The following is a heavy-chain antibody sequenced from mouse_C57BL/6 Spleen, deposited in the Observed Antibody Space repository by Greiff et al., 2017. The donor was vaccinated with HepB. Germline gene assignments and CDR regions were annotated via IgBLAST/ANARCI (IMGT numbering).Heavy chain of an antibody. CDR1: GYAFSSSW. CDR3: ASFRYDGYYRFDY. Sequence: QVQLQQSGPELVKPGASVKISCKASGYAFSSSWMNWVQQRPGKGLEWIGRIYPGDGDTNYNGKFKGKATLTADKSSSTAYMQLSSLTSEDSAVYFCASFRYDGYYRFDYWGQGTTLTVSS. D-gene: IGHD2-3*01. CDR2: IYPGDGDT. V-gene: IGHV1-82*01. J-gene: IGHJ2*01.